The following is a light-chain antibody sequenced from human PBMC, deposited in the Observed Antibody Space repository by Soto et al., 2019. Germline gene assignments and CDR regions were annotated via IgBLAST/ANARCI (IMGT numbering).Light chain of an antibody. CDR1: QSVSSY. CDR2: DAS. V-gene: IGKV3-11*01. Sequence: IVLTQSPATLSLSTWERATLSCRASQSVSSYLAWYQQKPGQAPRLLIYDASNRATGIPARFSGSGSGTDFTLTITSLEPEDFAVYYCQHRSNWLAFGGGTKVDIK. CDR3: QHRSNWLA. J-gene: IGKJ4*01.